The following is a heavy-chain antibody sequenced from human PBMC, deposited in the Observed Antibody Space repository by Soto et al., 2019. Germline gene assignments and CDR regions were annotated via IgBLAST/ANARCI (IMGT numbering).Heavy chain of an antibody. D-gene: IGHD3-22*01. J-gene: IGHJ5*02. CDR2: ISSSGSTI. CDR1: GFTFSSYE. Sequence: GSLRLSCAASGFTFSSYEMNWVRQAPGKGLEWVSYISSSGSTIYYADSVKGRFTISRDNAKNSLYLQMNSLRAEDTAVYYCARGGYSYLWFDPWGQGTLVTVSS. CDR3: ARGGYSYLWFDP. V-gene: IGHV3-48*03.